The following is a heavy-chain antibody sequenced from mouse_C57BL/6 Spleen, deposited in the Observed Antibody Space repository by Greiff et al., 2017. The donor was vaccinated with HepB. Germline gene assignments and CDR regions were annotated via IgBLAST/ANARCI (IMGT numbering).Heavy chain of an antibody. CDR3: ARERRGAWFAY. V-gene: IGHV3-6*01. CDR2: ISYDGSN. CDR1: GYSITSGYY. Sequence: VQLKESGPGLVKPSQSLSLTCSVTGYSITSGYYWNWIRQFPGNKLEWMGYISYDGSNNYNPSLKNRISITRDTSKNQFFLKLNSVTTEDTATYYCARERRGAWFAYWGQGTLVTVSA. J-gene: IGHJ3*01.